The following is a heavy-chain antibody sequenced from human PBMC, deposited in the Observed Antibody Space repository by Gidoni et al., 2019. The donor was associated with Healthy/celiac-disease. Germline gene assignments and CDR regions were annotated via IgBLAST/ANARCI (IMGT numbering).Heavy chain of an antibody. CDR2: INPNRGGT. V-gene: IGHV1-2*02. J-gene: IGHJ4*02. D-gene: IGHD1-20*01. CDR1: GYTFTGYY. CDR3: ASLTGNMGGFDY. Sequence: QVQLVQSGAEVQKPGASVKVSCKASGYTFTGYYMHWVRQAPGQGLEWMGWINPNRGGTNYAQKFQGRVTMTRDTSISTAYMELSRLRSDDTAVYYCASLTGNMGGFDYWGQGTLVTVSS.